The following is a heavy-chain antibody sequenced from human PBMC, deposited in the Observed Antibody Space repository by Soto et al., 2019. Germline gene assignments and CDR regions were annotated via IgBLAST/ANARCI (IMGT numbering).Heavy chain of an antibody. CDR1: GFTFSTYG. Sequence: QVQLVESGGGVVQAGRSLRLSCAASGFTFSTYGMHWVRQAPGKGLEWLAVISYDGSNKDYADSVKGRFTISRDNPKNTLYLQINSLRGEVTAMYYCARDGIPRGSGSYLDYWGQGTLVTVSS. D-gene: IGHD3-10*01. V-gene: IGHV3-30*03. CDR2: ISYDGSNK. J-gene: IGHJ4*02. CDR3: ARDGIPRGSGSYLDY.